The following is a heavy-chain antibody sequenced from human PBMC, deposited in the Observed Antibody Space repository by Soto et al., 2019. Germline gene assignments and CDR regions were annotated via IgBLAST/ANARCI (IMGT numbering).Heavy chain of an antibody. CDR3: AGGGSIVVATRRLMDV. CDR2: INYNGNT. D-gene: IGHD3-22*01. V-gene: IGHV4-59*08. Sequence: QVQLQESGPGLVKPSETLSLTCTVSGASISSHYWSWIRQAPGKGLEWIANINYNGNTNYNPSLKSRVTISVDTSKIQFSLTVISVTAADTAVYYCAGGGSIVVATRRLMDVWGRGTTVTVSS. J-gene: IGHJ6*03. CDR1: GASISSHY.